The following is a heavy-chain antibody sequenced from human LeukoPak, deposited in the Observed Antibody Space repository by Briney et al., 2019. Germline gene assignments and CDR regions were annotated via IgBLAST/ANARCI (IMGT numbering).Heavy chain of an antibody. CDR2: IIPIFGTA. V-gene: IGHV1-69*05. D-gene: IGHD3-22*01. CDR3: ARGPYYYDSSGYYDY. CDR1: GGTFSSYA. J-gene: IGHJ4*02. Sequence: SVKVSCKASGGTFSSYAISWVRQAPGQGLEWMGGIIPIFGTANYAQKFQGRVTITTDESTSTAYMELSSLRSEDTAVYYCARGPYYYDSSGYYDYWGRGTLVTVSS.